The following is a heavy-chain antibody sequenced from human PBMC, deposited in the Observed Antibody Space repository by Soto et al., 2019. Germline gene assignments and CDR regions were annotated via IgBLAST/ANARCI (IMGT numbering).Heavy chain of an antibody. CDR3: ARNRGGWRSFDY. J-gene: IGHJ4*02. V-gene: IGHV3-74*01. Sequence: LRLSCAASGFTFSSYWMHWVRQAPGKGLVWVSRINSDGSSTSYADSVKGRFTISRDNAKNTLYLQMNSLRAEDTAVYYCARNRGGWRSFDYWGQGTLVTVSS. D-gene: IGHD6-19*01. CDR2: INSDGSST. CDR1: GFTFSSYW.